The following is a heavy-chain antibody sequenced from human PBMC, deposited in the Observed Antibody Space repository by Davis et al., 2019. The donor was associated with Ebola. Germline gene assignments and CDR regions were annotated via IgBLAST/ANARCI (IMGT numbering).Heavy chain of an antibody. CDR1: GFTFSSYA. Sequence: GESLKISCAASGFTFSSYAMSWVRQAPGKGLEWVAHIKQDGSEKYYVDSVKGRFTISRDNSKNTLYLQMNSLRAEDTAVYYCAKDSGARDWGQGTLVTVSS. V-gene: IGHV3-7*01. J-gene: IGHJ4*02. CDR3: AKDSGARD. CDR2: IKQDGSEK. D-gene: IGHD4-17*01.